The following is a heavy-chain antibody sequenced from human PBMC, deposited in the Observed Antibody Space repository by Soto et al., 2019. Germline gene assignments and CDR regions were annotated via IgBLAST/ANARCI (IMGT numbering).Heavy chain of an antibody. CDR2: INHSGST. CDR3: ARDKSTGLFDY. Sequence: QVQLQQWGAGLLKPSETLSLTCAVYGGSFSGYYWTWIRQPPGTGLEWIGEINHSGSTNYNPSLKXRVPISVDTSKNQFSLKLTSVTAADTAVYYCARDKSTGLFDYWGQGTLVNVSS. V-gene: IGHV4-34*01. D-gene: IGHD2-8*02. CDR1: GGSFSGYY. J-gene: IGHJ4*02.